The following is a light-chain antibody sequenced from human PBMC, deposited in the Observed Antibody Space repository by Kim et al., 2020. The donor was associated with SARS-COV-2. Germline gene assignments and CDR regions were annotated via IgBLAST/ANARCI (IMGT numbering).Light chain of an antibody. CDR3: SSAADNSVWM. Sequence: VSQGQTARITCSGDVLSRTYSRWLQQKPGQAPLVVIYKDTERPSGISERFSGSNSGTTVTLTISGAQVEDEADYYGSSAADNSVWMFCGGTKLTVL. CDR1: VLSRTY. J-gene: IGLJ3*02. V-gene: IGLV3-27*01. CDR2: KDT.